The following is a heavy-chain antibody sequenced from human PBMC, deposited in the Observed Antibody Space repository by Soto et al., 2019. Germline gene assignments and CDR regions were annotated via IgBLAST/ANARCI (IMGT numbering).Heavy chain of an antibody. V-gene: IGHV3-21*01. D-gene: IGHD5-12*01. CDR1: GFNFRSHS. CDR3: ARDIVSTTETY. J-gene: IGHJ4*02. CDR2: ISIASCYI. Sequence: VQLVESGGGLVKPGGFLRLSCVVSGFNFRSHSMNWVRQAPGKGLEWVSSISIASCYIYYADSVRGRFTVSRDNGKNSLYLQMNGLRAEDTAVYYCARDIVSTTETYWGQGTLVTVSS.